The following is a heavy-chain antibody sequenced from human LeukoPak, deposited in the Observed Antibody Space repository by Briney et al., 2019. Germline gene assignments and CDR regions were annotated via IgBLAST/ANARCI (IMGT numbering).Heavy chain of an antibody. D-gene: IGHD3-10*01. J-gene: IGHJ4*02. Sequence: SETLSLTCTVSGGSISSYYWSWIRQPPGKGLEWIGYIYYSGSTNYNPSLKSRVTISVDTSKNQFSLKLSSVTAADTAVYYCAREAGEWFGELLTPYYFDYWGQGTLVTVSS. CDR2: IYYSGST. V-gene: IGHV4-59*01. CDR3: AREAGEWFGELLTPYYFDY. CDR1: GGSISSYY.